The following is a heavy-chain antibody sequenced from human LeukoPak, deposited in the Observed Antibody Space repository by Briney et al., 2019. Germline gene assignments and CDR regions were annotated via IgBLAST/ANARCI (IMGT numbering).Heavy chain of an antibody. Sequence: GASVKVSCKAFGYTFPSYGISWGRRAPGQGLGWLGRIIPILGIANYAQKFQGRVTITADKSTSTAYMELSSLRSEDTAVYYCARVPGGSYFSAFDIWGQGTMVTVSS. J-gene: IGHJ3*02. D-gene: IGHD1-26*01. V-gene: IGHV1-69*04. CDR3: ARVPGGSYFSAFDI. CDR2: IIPILGIA. CDR1: GYTFPSYG.